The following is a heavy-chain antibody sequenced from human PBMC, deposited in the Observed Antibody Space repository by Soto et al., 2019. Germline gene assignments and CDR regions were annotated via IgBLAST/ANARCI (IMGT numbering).Heavy chain of an antibody. J-gene: IGHJ6*02. Sequence: ASVKVSCKASGYTFTGYYMHWVRQAPGQGLEWTGWINPNSGGTNYAQKFQGWVTMTRDTSISTAYMELSRLRSDDTAVYYCARGPQYYDILTGYXRDGINYYYYGMDVWGQGTTVTVSS. CDR2: INPNSGGT. CDR3: ARGPQYYDILTGYXRDGINYYYYGMDV. CDR1: GYTFTGYY. D-gene: IGHD3-9*01. V-gene: IGHV1-2*04.